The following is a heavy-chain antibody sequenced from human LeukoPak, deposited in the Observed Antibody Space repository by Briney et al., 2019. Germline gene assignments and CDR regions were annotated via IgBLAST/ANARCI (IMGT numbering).Heavy chain of an antibody. CDR1: GYTLTELS. J-gene: IGHJ4*02. V-gene: IGHV1-24*01. D-gene: IGHD4-23*01. CDR2: FDPEDGET. CDR3: ATMTTVVTPGSFDY. Sequence: VASVKVSCKVSGYTLTELSMHWVRQAPGEGLEWMGGFDPEDGETIYAQKFQGRVTMTEDTSTDTAYMELSSLRSEDTAVYYCATMTTVVTPGSFDYWGQGTLVTVSS.